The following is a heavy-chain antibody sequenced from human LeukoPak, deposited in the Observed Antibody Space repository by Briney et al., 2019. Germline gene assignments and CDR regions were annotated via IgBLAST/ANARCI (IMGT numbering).Heavy chain of an antibody. V-gene: IGHV1-18*01. CDR3: ARPPTGHYVSSGYFPHSFDY. CDR2: ISAYTGDP. D-gene: IGHD3-22*01. CDR1: GYTFSNYG. Sequence: ASVKVSCKAAGYTFSNYGIHWLRQAAGQGLEWMGWISAYTGDPDYPQNLQRRVILATDPPTSTPYLALRSLRSADTPVYYYARPPTGHYVSSGYFPHSFDYWGQGTQLTASS. J-gene: IGHJ4*02.